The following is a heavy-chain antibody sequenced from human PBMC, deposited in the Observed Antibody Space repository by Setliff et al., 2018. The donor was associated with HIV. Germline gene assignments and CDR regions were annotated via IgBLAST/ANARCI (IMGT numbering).Heavy chain of an antibody. D-gene: IGHD3-9*01. V-gene: IGHV4-39*01. J-gene: IGHJ4*02. CDR2: IYYSGTT. CDR3: ARQAKTFSYDILTGYYRFFDT. CDR1: GDSITSPDYY. Sequence: SETLSLTCTVFGDSITSPDYYWAWICQPPGEGLEWIGNIYYSGTTDYNPSLKSRVTISVETSKIQFSLKLTSMTAPDTAVYYCARQAKTFSYDILTGYYRFFDTWGQGLLVTVSS.